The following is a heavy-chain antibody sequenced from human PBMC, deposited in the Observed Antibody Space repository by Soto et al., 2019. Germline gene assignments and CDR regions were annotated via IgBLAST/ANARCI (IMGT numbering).Heavy chain of an antibody. CDR1: GFTFSSYA. J-gene: IGHJ6*02. CDR2: ISYDGSNK. Sequence: QVQLVESGGGVVQPGRSLRLSCAASGFTFSSYAMHWVRQAPGKGLEWVAVISYDGSNKYYADSVKGRFTISRDNSKNTLYLQMNSLRAEDTAVYYCARDPGVDIVATIIARAKTSDGMDVWGQGTTVTVSS. D-gene: IGHD5-12*01. V-gene: IGHV3-30-3*01. CDR3: ARDPGVDIVATIIARAKTSDGMDV.